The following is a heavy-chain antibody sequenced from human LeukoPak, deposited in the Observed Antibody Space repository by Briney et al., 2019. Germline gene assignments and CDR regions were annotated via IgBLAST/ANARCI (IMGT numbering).Heavy chain of an antibody. Sequence: GGSLRLSCAASGFTFDDYTMHWVRQAPGKGLEWVSLISWDGGSTYYADSVKGRFTISRDNSKNSLYLQMNSLRAEDTAVYYCARDRGPDSSGYYFGYWGQGTLVTVSS. V-gene: IGHV3-43*01. J-gene: IGHJ4*02. D-gene: IGHD3-22*01. CDR1: GFTFDDYT. CDR3: ARDRGPDSSGYYFGY. CDR2: ISWDGGST.